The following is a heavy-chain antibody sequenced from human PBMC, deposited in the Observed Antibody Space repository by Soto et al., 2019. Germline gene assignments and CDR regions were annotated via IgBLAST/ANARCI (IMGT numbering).Heavy chain of an antibody. CDR3: AGGGGSYLPDY. V-gene: IGHV3-11*05. J-gene: IGHJ4*02. Sequence: QVQLVESGGGLVKPGGSLRLSCAASGFTFSDYYMSWIRQAPGKGLEWVSYISRSSSYTNYADSVNGRFTISRDNAKNSLCLQMNSLRADDTAVYYCAGGGGSYLPDYWGQGTLVTVSS. D-gene: IGHD1-26*01. CDR1: GFTFSDYY. CDR2: ISRSSSYT.